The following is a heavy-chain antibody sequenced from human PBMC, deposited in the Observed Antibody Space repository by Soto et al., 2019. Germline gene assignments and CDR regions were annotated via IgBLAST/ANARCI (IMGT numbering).Heavy chain of an antibody. J-gene: IGHJ4*02. D-gene: IGHD5-18*01. CDR3: ARVKGDTVFDY. Sequence: SETLSLTCTVAGGSIRSYYWSWIRQPPGKGLEWIGYIYYSGSTNYNPSLKSRVTISVDTSKNQFSLKLSSVTAADTAVYYCARVKGDTVFDYWGQGTLVTVSS. CDR1: GGSIRSYY. V-gene: IGHV4-59*01. CDR2: IYYSGST.